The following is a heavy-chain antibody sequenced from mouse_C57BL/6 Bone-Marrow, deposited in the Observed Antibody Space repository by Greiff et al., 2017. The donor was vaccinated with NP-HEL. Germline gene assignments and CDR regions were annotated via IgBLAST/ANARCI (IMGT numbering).Heavy chain of an antibody. CDR1: GYTFTDYY. J-gene: IGHJ2*01. CDR3: ATPFYYYGSPYYFDY. CDR2: INPNNGGT. Sequence: EVQLHQSGPELVKPGASVKLSCKASGYTFTDYYMSWVKQSHGKSLEWIGDINPNNGGTSYNQTFKGKATLTVDKSSSTAYMELRSLTSEDSADYYCATPFYYYGSPYYFDYWGQGTTLTVSS. V-gene: IGHV1-26*01. D-gene: IGHD1-1*01.